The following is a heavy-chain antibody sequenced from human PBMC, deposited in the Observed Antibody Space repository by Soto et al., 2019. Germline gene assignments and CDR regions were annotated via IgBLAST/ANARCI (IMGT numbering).Heavy chain of an antibody. Sequence: QVQLVESGGGVVQPGRSLRLSCAASGFTFSSYAMHWVRQAPGKGLEWVAVISYDGSDKYYADSVKGRFTISRDNSKTALTLQMNSLRAEDTAVYYFAKALGELSPESYDYWGQGTLITVSS. CDR2: ISYDGSDK. V-gene: IGHV3-30*18. J-gene: IGHJ4*02. CDR3: AKALGELSPESYDY. D-gene: IGHD3-16*02. CDR1: GFTFSSYA.